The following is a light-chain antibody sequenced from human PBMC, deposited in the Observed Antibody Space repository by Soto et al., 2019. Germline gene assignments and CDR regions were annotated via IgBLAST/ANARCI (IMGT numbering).Light chain of an antibody. J-gene: IGKJ1*01. CDR2: KAS. V-gene: IGKV1-5*03. Sequence: IQMAQSPSTLSASVGDRVTITCRASQSVSTWLAWYQQKPGKAPKLLIYKASSLESGVPSRFSGSGSGTEFTLTISSLQPDDFATYYCQQYNSWTSGQGTNVDIK. CDR3: QQYNSWT. CDR1: QSVSTW.